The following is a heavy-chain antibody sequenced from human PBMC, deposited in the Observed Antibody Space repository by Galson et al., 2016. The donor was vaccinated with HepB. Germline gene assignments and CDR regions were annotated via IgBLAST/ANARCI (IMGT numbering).Heavy chain of an antibody. CDR1: GVSISSSSYY. Sequence: SETLSLTCTVSGVSISSSSYYWGWIRQPPGKGLEWIGTTYYRGTTHFNPSLKSRVTISVDTSKNQFSLRLSSVTAADTAVYYCANGPFVWEVHGWGQGILVTVSS. CDR3: ANGPFVWEVHG. D-gene: IGHD1-26*01. V-gene: IGHV4-39*01. J-gene: IGHJ4*02. CDR2: TYYRGTT.